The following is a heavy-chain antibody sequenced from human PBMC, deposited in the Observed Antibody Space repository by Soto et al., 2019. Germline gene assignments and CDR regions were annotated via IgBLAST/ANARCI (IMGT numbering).Heavy chain of an antibody. CDR1: GFSFSNYV. Sequence: GSLRLCWAAAGFSFSNYVMSWVRQAPGKGLEWVSTISGSDGTTYYADSVKGRFTISRDNSKNTLYLQMNTLRAEDTAVYYCAKEASSGWYYFDYWGQGTVVTVSS. CDR2: ISGSDGTT. J-gene: IGHJ4*02. V-gene: IGHV3-23*01. CDR3: AKEASSGWYYFDY. D-gene: IGHD6-19*01.